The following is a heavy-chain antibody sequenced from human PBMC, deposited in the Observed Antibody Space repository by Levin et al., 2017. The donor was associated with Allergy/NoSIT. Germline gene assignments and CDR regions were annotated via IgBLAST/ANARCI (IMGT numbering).Heavy chain of an antibody. CDR3: ARARADYGDYVGDAFDI. Sequence: SETLSLTCAVYGGSFSGYYWSWIRQPPGKGLEWIGEINHSGSTNYNPSLKSRVTISVDTSKNQFSLKLSSVTAADTAVYYCARARADYGDYVGDAFDIWGQGTMVTVSS. CDR2: INHSGST. CDR1: GGSFSGYY. J-gene: IGHJ3*02. V-gene: IGHV4-34*01. D-gene: IGHD4-17*01.